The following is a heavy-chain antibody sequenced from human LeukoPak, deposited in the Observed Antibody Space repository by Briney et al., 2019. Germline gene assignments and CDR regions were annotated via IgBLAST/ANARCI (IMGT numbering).Heavy chain of an antibody. Sequence: GESLKISCEGSGYTFTGYWIAWVRQMPGKGLECMGVVYPGDSDTRYSPSFQGQVTISADKSISTAYLQWSSLKASDTAIYYCARFGQHLDYWGQGTLVTVSS. CDR3: ARFGQHLDY. CDR1: GYTFTGYW. V-gene: IGHV5-51*01. CDR2: VYPGDSDT. J-gene: IGHJ4*02. D-gene: IGHD1-1*01.